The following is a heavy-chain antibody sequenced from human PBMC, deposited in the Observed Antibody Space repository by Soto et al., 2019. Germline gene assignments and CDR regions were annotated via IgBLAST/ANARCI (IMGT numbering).Heavy chain of an antibody. CDR2: IYYSGST. J-gene: IGHJ4*02. Sequence: SETLSLTCTVSGGSIGSYYWCWIRQPPGKGLEWIGYIYYSGSTNYNPSLKSRVTISVDTSKNQFSLKLSSVTAADTAVYYCARRYGSGFDYWGQGTLVTVS. CDR1: GGSIGSYY. D-gene: IGHD3-10*01. CDR3: ARRYGSGFDY. V-gene: IGHV4-59*08.